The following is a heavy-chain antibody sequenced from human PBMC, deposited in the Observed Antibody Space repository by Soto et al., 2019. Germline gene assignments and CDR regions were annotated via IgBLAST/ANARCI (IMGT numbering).Heavy chain of an antibody. CDR1: GFTVSSNY. J-gene: IGHJ6*02. V-gene: IGHV3-53*04. CDR3: ARDRAVAGYYYYGMDV. Sequence: GGSLRLSCAASGFTVSSNYMSWVRQAPGKGLEWVSVIYSGGSTYYADSVKGRFTISRHNSKNTLYLQMNSLRAEDTAVYYCARDRAVAGYYYYGMDVWGQGTTVTVSS. D-gene: IGHD6-13*01. CDR2: IYSGGST.